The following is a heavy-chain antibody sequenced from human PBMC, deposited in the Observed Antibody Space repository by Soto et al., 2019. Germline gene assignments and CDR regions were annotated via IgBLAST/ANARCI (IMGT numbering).Heavy chain of an antibody. CDR3: VRDKSPAEMAFGY. Sequence: GGSLRLSCAASGFTVNGNYMSWVRQTPRKGLEWVSILYTGVNTYYADSVQGRFTISRDTSRNTLHLQMNSLRAEDTAMYFCVRDKSPAEMAFGYWGQGTLVTVSS. D-gene: IGHD2-2*03. V-gene: IGHV3-53*01. CDR2: LYTGVNT. CDR1: GFTVNGNY. J-gene: IGHJ4*02.